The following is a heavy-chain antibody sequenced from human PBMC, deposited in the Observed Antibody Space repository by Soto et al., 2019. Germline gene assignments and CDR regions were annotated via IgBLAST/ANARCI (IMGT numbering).Heavy chain of an antibody. CDR2: ISSSSSYT. CDR3: ASWGSGDYYDSSGYYY. D-gene: IGHD3-22*01. J-gene: IGHJ4*02. Sequence: PGGSLRLSCAASGFTFSDYYMSWIRQAPGKGLEWVSYISSSSSYTNYADSVKGRFTISRDNAKNSLYLQMNSLRAEDTAVYYCASWGSGDYYDSSGYYYWGQGTLVTV. V-gene: IGHV3-11*06. CDR1: GFTFSDYY.